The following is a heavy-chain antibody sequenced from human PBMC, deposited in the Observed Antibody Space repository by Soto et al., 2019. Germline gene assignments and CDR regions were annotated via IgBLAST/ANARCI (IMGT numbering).Heavy chain of an antibody. J-gene: IGHJ1*01. V-gene: IGHV3-66*01. CDR1: GVTVSSNY. Sequence: GGSLRLSCAASGVTVSSNYMSWVRQAPGKGLEWVSVIYSSSSTYYADSVKGRFTISRDNAKNTLYLQMNSLRAEDTAVYYCARVNMYCSGSCYCQHWGQGTLVTVSS. CDR2: IYSSSST. D-gene: IGHD2-15*01. CDR3: ARVNMYCSGSCYCQH.